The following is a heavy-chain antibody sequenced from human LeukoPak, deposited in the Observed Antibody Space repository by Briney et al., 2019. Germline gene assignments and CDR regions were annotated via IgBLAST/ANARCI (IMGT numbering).Heavy chain of an antibody. CDR2: ISSYSSTI. CDR3: ARDGSAYYYGSGSPIPDY. J-gene: IGHJ4*02. CDR1: GFTFTTYA. V-gene: IGHV3-48*02. Sequence: GGSLRLSCVASGFTFTTYAMNWVRQAPGKGLEWVSYISSYSSTIYYADSVRGRFTMSRDNAKNSLYLQMNSLRDEDTAVYYCARDGSAYYYGSGSPIPDYWGQGTLVTVSS. D-gene: IGHD3-10*01.